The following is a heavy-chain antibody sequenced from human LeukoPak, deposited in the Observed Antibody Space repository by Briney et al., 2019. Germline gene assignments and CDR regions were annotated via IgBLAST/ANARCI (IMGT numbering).Heavy chain of an antibody. CDR3: ARDKPHYGSGSYLSSNWFDP. V-gene: IGHV4-38-2*02. Sequence: SETLSLTCTVSGYSISSGYYWGWIRQPPGKGLEWIGSIYHSGSTYYNPSLKSRVTISVDTSKNQFSLRLSSVTAADTAVYYCARDKPHYGSGSYLSSNWFDPWGQGTPVTVSS. CDR2: IYHSGST. J-gene: IGHJ5*02. D-gene: IGHD3-10*01. CDR1: GYSISSGYY.